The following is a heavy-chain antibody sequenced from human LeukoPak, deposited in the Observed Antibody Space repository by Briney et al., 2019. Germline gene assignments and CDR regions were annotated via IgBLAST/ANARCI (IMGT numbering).Heavy chain of an antibody. V-gene: IGHV3-9*01. Sequence: GGSLRLSCAASGFTFDDYAMHWVRQAPGKGLEWVSGISWNSGSIGYADSMKGRFTISRDNAKNSLYLQMNRLRAEDTALYYCAKTHLSTPSWFDPWGQGTLVTVSS. CDR1: GFTFDDYA. J-gene: IGHJ5*02. CDR2: ISWNSGSI. D-gene: IGHD2-2*01. CDR3: AKTHLSTPSWFDP.